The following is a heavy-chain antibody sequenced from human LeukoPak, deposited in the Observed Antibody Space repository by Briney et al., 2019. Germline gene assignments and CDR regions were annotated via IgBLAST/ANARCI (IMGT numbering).Heavy chain of an antibody. J-gene: IGHJ5*02. CDR3: ARYCSSTSCNTWFDP. CDR2: MDYSGST. D-gene: IGHD2-2*02. CDR1: GGSISSGGYY. V-gene: IGHV4-31*03. Sequence: SQTLSLTCTVSGGSISSGGYYWSWIRQHPGQGLEWIAYMDYSGSTHYNPSLKSRITISVDTSKNQFFLRLSSVTDADTAVYYCARYCSSTSCNTWFDPWGQGTLVTVSS.